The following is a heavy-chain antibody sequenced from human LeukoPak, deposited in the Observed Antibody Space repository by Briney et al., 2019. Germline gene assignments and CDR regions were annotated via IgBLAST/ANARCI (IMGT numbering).Heavy chain of an antibody. CDR2: INHSGST. J-gene: IGHJ4*02. V-gene: IGHV4-39*07. CDR1: GGSISWTSYY. Sequence: SETLSLTCTVSGGSISWTSYYWSWIRQPPGKGLEWIGEINHSGSTNYNPSLKSRVTISVDTSKNQFSLKLSSVTAADTAVYYCARGQQPLLLLGFDYWGQGTLVTVSS. CDR3: ARGQQPLLLLGFDY. D-gene: IGHD2-21*02.